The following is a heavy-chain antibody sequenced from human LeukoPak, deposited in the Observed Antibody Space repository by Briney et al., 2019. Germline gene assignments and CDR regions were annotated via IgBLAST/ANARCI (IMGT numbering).Heavy chain of an antibody. V-gene: IGHV1-3*01. CDR1: GYTFTRYA. CDR3: GTPPDRLLWFGEPPVY. CDR2: INAGNGNT. D-gene: IGHD3-10*01. Sequence: ASVKVSCKASGYTFTRYAMHWVRQAPGQRLEWMGWINAGNGNTKYSQKFQGRVTFTRDTSASTAYMELSSLRSEDTAVYYYGTPPDRLLWFGEPPVYWGQGTLVTVSS. J-gene: IGHJ4*02.